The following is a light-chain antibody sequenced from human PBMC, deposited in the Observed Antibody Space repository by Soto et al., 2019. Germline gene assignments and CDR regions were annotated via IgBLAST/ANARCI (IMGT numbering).Light chain of an antibody. CDR1: QGISRY. CDR3: QQRSNWPPT. V-gene: IGKV1-9*01. J-gene: IGKJ4*01. CDR2: AAS. Sequence: GDSVTITCRASQGISRYLAWYQQKPGRAPQLLISAASTLQSGVPSRFSGSGAGTEFTLTISSLEPEDVEVDDCQQRSNWPPTFGGGIKVDI.